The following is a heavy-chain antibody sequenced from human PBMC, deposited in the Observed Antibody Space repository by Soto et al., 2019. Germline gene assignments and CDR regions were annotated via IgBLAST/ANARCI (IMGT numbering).Heavy chain of an antibody. V-gene: IGHV1-18*01. CDR2: INTNKGNT. CDR3: ATRSPAFDF. CDR1: GYTFTNYG. Sequence: QVQMVQSGPEVKKPGASVKVSCKTSGYTFTNYGIAWVRQAPGQGLEWMGWINTNKGNTNYAQKSQGRDTMTTDTSTSTAYMELRSLRSDDTAVYYCATRSPAFDFWGQGTLVTVSA. J-gene: IGHJ4*02.